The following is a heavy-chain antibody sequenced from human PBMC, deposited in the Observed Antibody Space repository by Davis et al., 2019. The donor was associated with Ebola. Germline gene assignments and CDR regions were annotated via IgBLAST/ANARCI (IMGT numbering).Heavy chain of an antibody. CDR1: GGSISSYYW. V-gene: IGHV2-70*11. CDR2: IDWDDDK. Sequence: TLSLTCTVSGGSISSYYWSWIRQPPGKALEWLARIDWDDDKYYSTSLKTRLTISKDTSKNQVVLTMTNMDPVDTATYYCARIPAYCGGDCYGGGFDYWGQGTLVTVSS. CDR3: ARIPAYCGGDCYGGGFDY. D-gene: IGHD2-21*01. J-gene: IGHJ4*02.